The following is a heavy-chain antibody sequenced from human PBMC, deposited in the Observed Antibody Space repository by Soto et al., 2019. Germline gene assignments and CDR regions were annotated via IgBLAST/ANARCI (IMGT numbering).Heavy chain of an antibody. D-gene: IGHD3-16*01. Sequence: TSETLSLTCTVSGGSISSSSYYWGWIRQPPGKGLEWIGSIYYSGSTYYNPSLKSRVTISVDTSKNQFSLKLSSVTAADTAVYYCARGLLGYYYYGMDVWGQGTTVTVSS. CDR1: GGSISSSSYY. CDR3: ARGLLGYYYYGMDV. CDR2: IYYSGST. J-gene: IGHJ6*02. V-gene: IGHV4-39*01.